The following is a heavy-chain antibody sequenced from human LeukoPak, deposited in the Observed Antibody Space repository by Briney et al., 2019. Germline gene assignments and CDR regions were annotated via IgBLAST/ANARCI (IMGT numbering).Heavy chain of an antibody. J-gene: IGHJ4*02. CDR3: ARNPGIFDY. V-gene: IGHV4-34*01. CDR2: INHSGST. D-gene: IGHD6-13*01. Sequence: PSETLSLTCAVYGGSFSGYYWSWIRQPPGKGLEWIGEINHSGSTNYNPSLKSRVTISVDTSKNQFSLKLSSVTAADTAVYYCARNPGIFDYWGQGTLVTVSS. CDR1: GGSFSGYY.